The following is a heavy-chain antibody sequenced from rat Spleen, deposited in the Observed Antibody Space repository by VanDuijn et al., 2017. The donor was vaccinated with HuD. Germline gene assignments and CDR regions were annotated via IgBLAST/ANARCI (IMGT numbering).Heavy chain of an antibody. Sequence: QVQLKESGPGLVQPSETLSLTCTVSGFSLTSYSVSWVRQPPGKGLEWIAAISSGVSTYYNSALKSRLSISRDTSKSQVFLKMNSLQTEDIATYCCARGNWEVDFDYWGQGVMVTVSS. J-gene: IGHJ2*01. V-gene: IGHV2-6*01. CDR2: ISSGVST. CDR1: GFSLTSYS. CDR3: ARGNWEVDFDY. D-gene: IGHD5-1*01.